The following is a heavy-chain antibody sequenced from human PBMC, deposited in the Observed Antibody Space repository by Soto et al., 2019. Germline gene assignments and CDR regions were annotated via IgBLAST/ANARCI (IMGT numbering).Heavy chain of an antibody. CDR1: GFSLSPYW. D-gene: IGHD3-10*01. Sequence: GGSLRLSCAASGFSLSPYWMHCVRQAPGRGLEWVSRLSSDGFGAAYADSVKGRFFISRDIASNTLYLQMSSLRVEDSAVYYCARGSTDAYPGSRIFLFWGRGTLVTVSS. CDR2: LSSDGFGA. CDR3: ARGSTDAYPGSRIFLF. V-gene: IGHV3-74*03. J-gene: IGHJ4*02.